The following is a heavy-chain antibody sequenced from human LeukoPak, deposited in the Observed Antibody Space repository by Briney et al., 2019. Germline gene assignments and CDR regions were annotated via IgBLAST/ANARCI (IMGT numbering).Heavy chain of an antibody. CDR3: ARDLYSSRSNWFDP. V-gene: IGHV1-2*02. D-gene: IGHD6-13*01. CDR2: IYPNSGGA. J-gene: IGHJ5*02. CDR1: GYTLTDQY. Sequence: VASVKVSCKASGYTLTDQYMHWVRQAPGQGLEWMGWIYPNSGGANYAQKFQGRVTMTSDTSIRAPYMELSSLRSDDTAVYYCARDLYSSRSNWFDPWGQGTLVTVSS.